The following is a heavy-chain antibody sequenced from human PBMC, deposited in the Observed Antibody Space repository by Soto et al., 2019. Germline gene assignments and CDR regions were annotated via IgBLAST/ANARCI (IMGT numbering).Heavy chain of an antibody. D-gene: IGHD6-19*01. CDR1: GGSISSYY. Sequence: SETLSLTCTVSGGSISSYYWSWIRQPPGKGLEWIGYIYYSGSTNYNPSLKSRVTISVDTSKNQFSLKLSSVTAADTAVYYCARGNDEQWLVSEYWGQGTLVTVS. CDR3: ARGNDEQWLVSEY. CDR2: IYYSGST. V-gene: IGHV4-59*01. J-gene: IGHJ4*02.